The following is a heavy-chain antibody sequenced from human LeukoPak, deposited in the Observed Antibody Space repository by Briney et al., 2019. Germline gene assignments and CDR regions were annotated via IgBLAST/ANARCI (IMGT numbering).Heavy chain of an antibody. CDR1: GFPLMDYY. J-gene: IGHJ4*02. V-gene: IGHV3-11*01. CDR3: ARRRDFIDY. CDR2: SSSSGSTI. Sequence: GGSLLLSCAASGFPLMDYYMSWIRQAPGKGLEWVSYSSSSGSTIYYADSVKGRFAISRDNAKNSLYLQMNSLRAEDTAVYYCARRRDFIDYWGQGTLVTVSS. D-gene: IGHD3/OR15-3a*01.